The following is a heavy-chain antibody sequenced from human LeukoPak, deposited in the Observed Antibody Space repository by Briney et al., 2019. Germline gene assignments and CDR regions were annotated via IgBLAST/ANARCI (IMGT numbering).Heavy chain of an antibody. Sequence: AGGSLRLSCAASGFTFSSYWMSWVRQAPGKGLEWVANIKQDGSEKYYVDSVKGRFTISRDNSKNTLYLQMNSLRAEDTAVYYCARDAPGRNTMIVVVIPGAFDIWGQGTMVTVSS. J-gene: IGHJ3*02. D-gene: IGHD3-22*01. V-gene: IGHV3-7*01. CDR2: IKQDGSEK. CDR1: GFTFSSYW. CDR3: ARDAPGRNTMIVVVIPGAFDI.